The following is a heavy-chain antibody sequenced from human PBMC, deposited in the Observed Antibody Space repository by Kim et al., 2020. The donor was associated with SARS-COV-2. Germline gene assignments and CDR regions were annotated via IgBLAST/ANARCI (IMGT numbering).Heavy chain of an antibody. V-gene: IGHV3-33*01. CDR2: IWYDGSNK. CDR3: ARLQRIQLWSGGMDV. J-gene: IGHJ6*02. Sequence: GGSLRLSCAASGFTFSSYGMHWVRQAPGKGLEWVAVIWYDGSNKYYADSVKGRFTISRDNSKNTLYLQMNSLRAEDTAVYYCARLQRIQLWSGGMDVWGQGTTVTVSS. CDR1: GFTFSSYG. D-gene: IGHD5-18*01.